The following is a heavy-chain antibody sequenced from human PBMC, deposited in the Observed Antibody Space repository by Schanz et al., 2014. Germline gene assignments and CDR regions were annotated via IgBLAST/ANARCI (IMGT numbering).Heavy chain of an antibody. CDR1: GFTFSSYA. Sequence: EVQLLESGGGLVQPGGSLRLSCAASGFTFSSYAMSWVRQAPGKGLEWVSVISWNSGTIGYADSVKGRFTISRDNAKNTLYLQMNSLRAEDTAVYYCATASSPVREAGAGSSFHLWGQGTLVTVSP. CDR2: ISWNSGTI. V-gene: IGHV3-23*01. J-gene: IGHJ5*02. CDR3: ATASSPVREAGAGSSFHL. D-gene: IGHD6-13*01.